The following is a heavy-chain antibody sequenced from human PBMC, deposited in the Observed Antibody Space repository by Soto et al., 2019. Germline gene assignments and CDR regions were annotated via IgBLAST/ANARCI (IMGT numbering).Heavy chain of an antibody. CDR3: AREVSKYSGYDFDY. CDR2: ISSSSSYI. CDR1: GFTFRSYS. Sequence: EVQLVESGGGLVKPGGSLRLSCAASGFTFRSYSMNWVRQAPGKGLEWVSSISSSSSYIYYADSVKGRFTISRDNAKNSLYLQMNSLRAEDTAVYYCAREVSKYSGYDFDYWGQGTLVTVSS. V-gene: IGHV3-21*01. J-gene: IGHJ4*02. D-gene: IGHD5-12*01.